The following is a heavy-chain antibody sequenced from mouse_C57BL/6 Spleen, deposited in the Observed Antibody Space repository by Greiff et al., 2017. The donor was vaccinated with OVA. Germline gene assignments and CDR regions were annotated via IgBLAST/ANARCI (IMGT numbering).Heavy chain of an antibody. CDR3: ARRGPTVVATDWYFDV. CDR2: ISSGGSYT. Sequence: EVQRVESGGDLVKPGGSLKLSCAASGFTFSSYGMSWVRQTPDKRLEWVATISSGGSYTYYPDSVKGRFTISRDNAKNTLYLQMSSLKSEDTAMYYCARRGPTVVATDWYFDVWGTGTTVTVSS. J-gene: IGHJ1*03. D-gene: IGHD1-1*01. CDR1: GFTFSSYG. V-gene: IGHV5-6*01.